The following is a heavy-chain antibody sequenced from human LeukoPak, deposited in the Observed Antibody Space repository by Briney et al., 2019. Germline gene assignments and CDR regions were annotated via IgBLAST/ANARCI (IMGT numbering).Heavy chain of an antibody. CDR3: ARALGGYDYVWGS. CDR1: GGSISSSNW. CDR2: IYHSGST. J-gene: IGHJ4*02. D-gene: IGHD3-16*01. V-gene: IGHV4-4*02. Sequence: PSGTLSLTCAVSGGSISSSNWWSWVRQPPGKGLEWIGEIYHSGSTNYNSSLRSRVTISVDTSKNQFSLKLSSVTAADTAVYYCARALGGYDYVWGSWGQGTLVTVSS.